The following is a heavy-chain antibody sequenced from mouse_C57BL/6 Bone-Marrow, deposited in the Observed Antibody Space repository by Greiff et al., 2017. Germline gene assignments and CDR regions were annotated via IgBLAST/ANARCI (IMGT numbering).Heavy chain of an antibody. CDR2: ISSGGSYT. CDR3: ARHTVDY. J-gene: IGHJ2*01. V-gene: IGHV5-6*01. Sequence: EVKLVESGGDLVKPGGSPKLSCAASGFTFSSYGMSWVRQTPDKRLEWVATISSGGSYTYYPDSVKGRFTISRDNAKNTLYLQMSSLKSEDTAMYYCARHTVDYGGQGTTLTVSS. CDR1: GFTFSSYG.